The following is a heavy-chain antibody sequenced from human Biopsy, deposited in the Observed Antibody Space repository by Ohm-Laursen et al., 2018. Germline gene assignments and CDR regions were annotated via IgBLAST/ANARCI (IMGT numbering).Heavy chain of an antibody. D-gene: IGHD1-26*01. J-gene: IGHJ2*01. CDR2: IYYTGST. V-gene: IGHV4-61*03. Sequence: TLSLTRTVSGGSVSSGSHYWSWIRQPPGKGLEWIGYIYYTGSTNYNPSLKSRVTISVDTSMNHLSLRLTSVTAADTAVYYCARHAPSYSGSYWRYFDLWGRGTLVTVSS. CDR1: GGSVSSGSHY. CDR3: ARHAPSYSGSYWRYFDL.